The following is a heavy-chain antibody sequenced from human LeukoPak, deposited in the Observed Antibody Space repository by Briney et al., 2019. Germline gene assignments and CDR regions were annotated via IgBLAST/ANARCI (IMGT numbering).Heavy chain of an antibody. V-gene: IGHV3-23*01. J-gene: IGHJ4*02. CDR1: GCTFSSYA. Sequence: GASLRLSCAASGCTFSSYAMSWVRQAPGKGLEWVSAISGSGGSTYYADSVQGRFTISRDNSKNTLYLQMNSLRAEDTAVYYCAKPHYYDSSGRTRPEYWGQGTLVTVPS. D-gene: IGHD3-22*01. CDR3: AKPHYYDSSGRTRPEY. CDR2: ISGSGGST.